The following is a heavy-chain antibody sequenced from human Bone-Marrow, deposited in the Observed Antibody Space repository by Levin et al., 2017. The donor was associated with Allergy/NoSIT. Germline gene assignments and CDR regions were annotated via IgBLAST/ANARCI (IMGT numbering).Heavy chain of an antibody. CDR2: IYIVGST. Sequence: ASVKVSCAASGFTVSSNYMSWVRQAPGKGLEWVSVIYIVGSTHYADSVKGRFTISRDNSQNTLYLQMNSLKPEDTAVYYCARAVAGYYFDYWGQGTLVTVSS. CDR3: ARAVAGYYFDY. D-gene: IGHD6-19*01. CDR1: GFTVSSNY. V-gene: IGHV3-66*02. J-gene: IGHJ4*02.